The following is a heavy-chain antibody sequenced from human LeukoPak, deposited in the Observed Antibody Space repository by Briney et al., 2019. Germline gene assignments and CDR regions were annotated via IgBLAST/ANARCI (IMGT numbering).Heavy chain of an antibody. D-gene: IGHD1-26*01. V-gene: IGHV3-53*01. CDR2: IYSGGST. Sequence: GGSLRLSCGPSGFTVSSNYMSWVRQAPGKGLEWVSFIYSGGSTYYADSVKGRFTISSDNSKNTLYLQMNSLRVEDTAVYYCARVGEGAAKDWGQGTLVTVSS. J-gene: IGHJ4*02. CDR1: GFTVSSNY. CDR3: ARVGEGAAKD.